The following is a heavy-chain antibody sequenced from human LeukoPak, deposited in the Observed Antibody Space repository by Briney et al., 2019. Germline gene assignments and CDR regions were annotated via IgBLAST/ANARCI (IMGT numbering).Heavy chain of an antibody. CDR3: AREHHGSGLFDY. V-gene: IGHV1-69*05. CDR2: IIPIFGTA. D-gene: IGHD3-10*01. Sequence: SVKVSCKASGGTFSSYAISWVRQAPGQGLEWMGGIIPIFGTANCAQKFQGRVTITTDESTSTAYMELSSLRSEDTAVYYCAREHHGSGLFDYWGQGTLVTVSS. J-gene: IGHJ4*02. CDR1: GGTFSSYA.